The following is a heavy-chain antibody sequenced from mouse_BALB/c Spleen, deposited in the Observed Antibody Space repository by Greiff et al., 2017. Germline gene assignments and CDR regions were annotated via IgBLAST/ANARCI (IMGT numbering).Heavy chain of an antibody. D-gene: IGHD3-2*01. CDR3: ARSVTARAPHFDY. Sequence: QVQLKQSGAELVRPGVSVKISCKGSGYTFTDYAMHWVKQSHAKSLEWIGVISTYYGDASYNQKFKGKATMTVDKSSSTAYMELARLTSEDSAIYYCARSVTARAPHFDYWGQGTTLTVSS. CDR2: ISTYYGDA. V-gene: IGHV1S137*01. CDR1: GYTFTDYA. J-gene: IGHJ2*01.